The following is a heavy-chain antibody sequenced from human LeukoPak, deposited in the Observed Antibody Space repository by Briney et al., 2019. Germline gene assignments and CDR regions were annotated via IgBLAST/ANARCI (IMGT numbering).Heavy chain of an antibody. CDR3: ARGAAYDY. CDR1: GGSISGYY. J-gene: IGHJ4*02. V-gene: IGHV4-39*01. Sequence: SETLSLTCTVSGGSISGYYWGWIRQPPGKGLEWIGSIYYSGSTYYNPSLKSRVTISVDTSKNQFSLKLSSVTAADTAVYYCARGAAYDYWGQGTLVTVSS. CDR2: IYYSGST.